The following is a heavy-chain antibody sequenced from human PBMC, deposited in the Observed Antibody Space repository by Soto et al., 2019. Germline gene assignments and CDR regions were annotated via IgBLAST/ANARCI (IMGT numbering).Heavy chain of an antibody. V-gene: IGHV3-23*01. CDR1: GFTFASYA. Sequence: PGGSLRLSCAASGFTFASYAMSWVRQAPGKGLEWVSSITNSGDRTYSEDSVKGRFTISRDNSKNTLYLQMNSLTAEDTAMYYCAKDRSVVAPYWYFDLWGRGTLVTVSS. CDR3: AKDRSVVAPYWYFDL. CDR2: ITNSGDRT. D-gene: IGHD2-15*01. J-gene: IGHJ2*01.